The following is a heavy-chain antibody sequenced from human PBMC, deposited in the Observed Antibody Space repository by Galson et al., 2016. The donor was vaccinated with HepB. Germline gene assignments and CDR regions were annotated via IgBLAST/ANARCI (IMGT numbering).Heavy chain of an antibody. Sequence: SLRLSCAASGFTFSDTWMSWVRQAPGKGLEWVGRIKSNTDGGTPDYAAPVKGRFTISRDDSRNTLYLKMNSLKTEDTAGYYCTKDRGRVGAAGWFDPWGQGTLVTVSS. CDR2: IKSNTDGGTP. CDR3: TKDRGRVGAAGWFDP. V-gene: IGHV3-15*01. J-gene: IGHJ5*02. CDR1: GFTFSDTW. D-gene: IGHD1-26*01.